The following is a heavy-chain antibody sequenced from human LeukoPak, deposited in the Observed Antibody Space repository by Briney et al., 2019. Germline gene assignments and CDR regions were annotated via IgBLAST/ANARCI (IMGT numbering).Heavy chain of an antibody. CDR1: GGSISSSSYY. CDR3: AREGRGDYDSSGYGPDY. CDR2: IYYSGST. D-gene: IGHD3-22*01. V-gene: IGHV4-39*07. J-gene: IGHJ4*02. Sequence: SETLSLTCTVSGGSISSSSYYWGWIRQPPGKGLEWIGSIYYSGSTYYNPSLKNRVTISVDTSKNQFSLKLSSVTAADTAVYYCAREGRGDYDSSGYGPDYWGQGTLVTVSS.